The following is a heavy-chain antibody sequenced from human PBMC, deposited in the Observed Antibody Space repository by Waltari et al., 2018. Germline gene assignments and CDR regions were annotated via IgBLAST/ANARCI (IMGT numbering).Heavy chain of an antibody. CDR3: ARDDAYSSSWQAYRGWFDP. CDR2: IIPSFGTA. Sequence: QVQLVQSGAEVKKPGSSVKVSCKASGGTFSSYAISWVRQAPGQGLEWMGGIIPSFGTANYAQKFQGRVTITTDESTSTAYMELSSLRSEDTAVYYCARDDAYSSSWQAYRGWFDPWGQGTLVTVSS. D-gene: IGHD6-13*01. J-gene: IGHJ5*02. CDR1: GGTFSSYA. V-gene: IGHV1-69*05.